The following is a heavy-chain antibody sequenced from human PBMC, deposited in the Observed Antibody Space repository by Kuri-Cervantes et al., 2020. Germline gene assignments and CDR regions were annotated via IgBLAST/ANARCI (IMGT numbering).Heavy chain of an antibody. CDR3: ARAQGSGSYSFDY. D-gene: IGHD3-10*01. V-gene: IGHV4-30-4*08. J-gene: IGHJ4*02. CDR2: IYYSGST. CDR1: GFSLSTSGVG. Sequence: SGPTLVKPTQTLTLTCTFSGFSLSTSGVGVGWIRQPPGKGLEWIGYIYYSGSTYYNPSLKSRVTISVDTSKNQFSLKLSSVTAADTAVYYCARAQGSGSYSFDYWGQGTLVTVSS.